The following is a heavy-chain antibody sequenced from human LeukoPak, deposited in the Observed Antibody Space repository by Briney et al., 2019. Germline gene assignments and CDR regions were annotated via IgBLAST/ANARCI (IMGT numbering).Heavy chain of an antibody. V-gene: IGHV3-49*04. Sequence: PGGSLRLSCAASGFTFSNSDMNWVHQAPGKGLEWVGFIRSKAYGGTTEYAASVKGRFTISRDDSKSIAYLQMNSLKTEDTAVYYCTREISSWYYFQHWGQGTLVTVSS. CDR2: IRSKAYGGTT. D-gene: IGHD6-13*01. J-gene: IGHJ1*01. CDR3: TREISSWYYFQH. CDR1: GFTFSNSD.